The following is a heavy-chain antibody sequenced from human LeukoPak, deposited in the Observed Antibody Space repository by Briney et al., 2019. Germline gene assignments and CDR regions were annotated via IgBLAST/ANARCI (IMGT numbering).Heavy chain of an antibody. CDR1: GGTFSSYA. CDR2: IIPIFGTA. CDR3: ARGYCSSTSCYVPDY. Sequence: VKVSCKASGGTFSSYAISWVRRAPGQGLEWMGGIIPIFGTANYAQKFQGRVTITADESTSTAYMELSSLRSEDTAVYYCARGYCSSTSCYVPDYWGQGTLVTVSS. J-gene: IGHJ4*02. V-gene: IGHV1-69*13. D-gene: IGHD2-2*01.